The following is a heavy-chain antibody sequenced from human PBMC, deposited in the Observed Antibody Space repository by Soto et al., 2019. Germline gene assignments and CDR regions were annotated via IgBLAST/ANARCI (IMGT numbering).Heavy chain of an antibody. CDR1: GVSITSHY. D-gene: IGHD1-26*01. CDR3: TVGGAGNPFAY. J-gene: IGHJ4*02. Sequence: QVQLQESGPGLVKPSETLSLTCTVSGVSITSHYWTWVRQPPGKGLEWIGKIHYSGSTNYSPSLKGRVIISVDTSENQSSLKLSSVTTADTAVYYCTVGGAGNPFAYWGQGTLVTVSS. V-gene: IGHV4-59*11. CDR2: IHYSGST.